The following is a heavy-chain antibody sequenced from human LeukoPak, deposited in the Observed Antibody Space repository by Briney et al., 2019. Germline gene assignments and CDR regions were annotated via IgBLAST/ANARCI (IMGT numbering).Heavy chain of an antibody. CDR2: IYYSGST. CDR1: GGSNSMSSYY. J-gene: IGHJ4*02. V-gene: IGHV4-39*01. CDR3: ARHATSGSLFDY. Sequence: SETLSLTCTVSGGSNSMSSYYWGWIRQPPGKGLEWIGSIYYSGSTFYNPSLKSRVTISIDTSKNQFSLRLSSVTAADTAVYYCARHATSGSLFDYWGQGTLVTVSS. D-gene: IGHD3-10*01.